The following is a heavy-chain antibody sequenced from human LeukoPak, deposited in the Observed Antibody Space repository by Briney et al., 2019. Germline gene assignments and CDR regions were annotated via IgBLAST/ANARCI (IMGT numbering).Heavy chain of an antibody. V-gene: IGHV3-33*06. J-gene: IGHJ4*02. CDR2: IWYGGSNK. CDR3: AKDPEMATVIFDY. D-gene: IGHD5-24*01. Sequence: PGGSLRLSCAASGFTFSSYGMHWVRQAPGKGLEWVAVIWYGGSNKYYADSVKGRFTISRDNSKNTLYLQMNSLRAEDTAVYYCAKDPEMATVIFDYWGQGALVTVSS. CDR1: GFTFSSYG.